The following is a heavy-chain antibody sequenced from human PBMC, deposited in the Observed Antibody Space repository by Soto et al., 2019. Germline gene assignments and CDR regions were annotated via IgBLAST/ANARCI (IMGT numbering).Heavy chain of an antibody. D-gene: IGHD6-19*01. CDR3: AGGEYYSSGLLIWFDP. CDR2: IIPILGIA. CDR1: GGTFSSYT. Sequence: QVQLVQSGAEVKKPGSSVNVSCKASGGTFSSYTISWVRQAPGQGLEWMGRIIPILGIANYAQKFQGRVTITADKSTSTAYMELSSLRSEDTAVYYCAGGEYYSSGLLIWFDPWGQGTLVTVSS. J-gene: IGHJ5*02. V-gene: IGHV1-69*02.